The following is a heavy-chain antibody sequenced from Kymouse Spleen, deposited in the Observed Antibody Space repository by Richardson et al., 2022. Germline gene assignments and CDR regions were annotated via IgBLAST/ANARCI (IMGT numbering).Heavy chain of an antibody. V-gene: IGHV4-34*01. J-gene: IGHJ4*02. CDR2: INHSGST. D-gene: IGHD1-7*01. CDR1: GGSFSGYY. Sequence: QVQLQQWGAGLLKPSETLSLTCAVYGGSFSGYYWSWIRQPPGKGLEWIGEINHSGSTNYNPSLKSRVTISVDTSKNQFSLKLSSVTAADTAVYYCARCITGTSFFDYWGQGTLVTVSS. CDR3: ARCITGTSFFDY.